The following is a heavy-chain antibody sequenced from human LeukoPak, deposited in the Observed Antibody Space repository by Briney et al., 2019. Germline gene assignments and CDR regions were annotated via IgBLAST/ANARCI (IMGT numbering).Heavy chain of an antibody. D-gene: IGHD1-26*01. Sequence: ASVKVSCKASGYTFTSYGISGGGRAPGQGLEGMGWISAYNGNTNYAQKLQGRVTMTTDTSTSTAYMELRSLRSDDTAVYYCATRSGIYFRVSADAFDIWGQGTMVTVSS. CDR3: ATRSGIYFRVSADAFDI. CDR2: ISAYNGNT. CDR1: GYTFTSYG. J-gene: IGHJ3*02. V-gene: IGHV1-18*01.